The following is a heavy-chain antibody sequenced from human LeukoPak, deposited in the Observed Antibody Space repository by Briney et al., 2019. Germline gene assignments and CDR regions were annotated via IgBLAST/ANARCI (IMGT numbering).Heavy chain of an antibody. CDR3: AREREYCSGGSCYSGQKRGFRATDYYGMDV. CDR2: ISYDGSNK. Sequence: GGSLRLSCAASGFTFSSYAMHWVRQAPGKGLEWVAVISYDGSNKYYADSVKGRFTISRDNSKNTLYLQMNSLRAEDTAVYYCAREREYCSGGSCYSGQKRGFRATDYYGMDVWGQGTTVTVSS. CDR1: GFTFSSYA. D-gene: IGHD2-15*01. J-gene: IGHJ6*02. V-gene: IGHV3-30-3*01.